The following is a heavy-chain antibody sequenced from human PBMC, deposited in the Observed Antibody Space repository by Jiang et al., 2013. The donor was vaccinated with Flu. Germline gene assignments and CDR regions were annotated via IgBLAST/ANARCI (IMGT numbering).Heavy chain of an antibody. Sequence: SQTLSLTCAISGDSVSSNSAAWNWIRQSPSRGLEWLGRTYYRSKWYNDYAVSVKSRITINPDTSKNQFSLQLNSVTPEDTAVYYCARGRGYSSSWYGNGLYNWFDPWGQGTLVTVSS. CDR2: TYYRSKWYN. V-gene: IGHV6-1*01. CDR1: GDSVSSNSAA. D-gene: IGHD6-13*01. J-gene: IGHJ5*02. CDR3: ARGRGYSSSWYGNGLYNWFDP.